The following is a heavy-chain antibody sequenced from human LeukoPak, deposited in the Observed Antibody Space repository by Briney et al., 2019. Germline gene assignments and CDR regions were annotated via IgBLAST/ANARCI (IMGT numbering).Heavy chain of an antibody. CDR3: ARGGVNYKIAGP. Sequence: SETLSLTCTVSGGSITSYYWSWIRQPPGKGLEWIGYIYYSGSTNYNPSLKSRVAISVDTSKNQFSLKLSSVTAADTAVYYCARGGVNYKIAGPWGQGALVTVSS. CDR2: IYYSGST. J-gene: IGHJ5*02. CDR1: GGSITSYY. V-gene: IGHV4-59*01. D-gene: IGHD3-10*01.